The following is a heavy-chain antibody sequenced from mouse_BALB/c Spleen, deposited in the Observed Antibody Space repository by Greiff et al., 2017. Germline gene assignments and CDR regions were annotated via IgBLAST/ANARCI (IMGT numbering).Heavy chain of an antibody. D-gene: IGHD2-12*01. J-gene: IGHJ4*01. CDR3: ARSGLSFCTLDY. V-gene: IGHV1-4*02. CDR1: GYTFTSYT. CDR2: INPSSGYT. Sequence: VQLQQSAAELARPGASVKMSCKASGYTFTSYTMHWVKQRPGQGLEWIGYINPSSGYTEYNQKFKDKTTLTADKSSSTAYMQLSSLTSEDSAVYYCARSGLSFCTLDYWGQGTSVTVSS.